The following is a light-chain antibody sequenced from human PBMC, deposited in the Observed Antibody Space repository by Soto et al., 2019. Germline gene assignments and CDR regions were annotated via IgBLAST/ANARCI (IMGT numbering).Light chain of an antibody. CDR2: EVS. J-gene: IGKJ4*01. CDR3: MQGTHWPLT. V-gene: IGKV2-30*01. CDR1: QSLLYSDEKTF. Sequence: EVVMTQSPLSLPVTLGQPASSFCRSSQSLLYSDEKTFLTWFHQRPGQAPRRLIYEVSNRDSGVPDRFSGSASGTDFTLKISRVEAEDVGVYYCMQGTHWPLTFGGGTKVEIK.